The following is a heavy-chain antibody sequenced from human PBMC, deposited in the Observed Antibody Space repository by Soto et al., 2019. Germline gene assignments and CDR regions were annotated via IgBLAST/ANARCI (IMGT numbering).Heavy chain of an antibody. Sequence: SETLSLTCTVSGGSISSYYWSWIRQPPGKGLEWIGYIYYSGSTNYNPSLKSRVTISVDTSKNQFSLKLSSVTAADTAVYYCARLMPGTETDAFDIWGQGTMVTVSS. D-gene: IGHD2-8*01. CDR1: GGSISSYY. CDR2: IYYSGST. J-gene: IGHJ3*02. V-gene: IGHV4-59*01. CDR3: ARLMPGTETDAFDI.